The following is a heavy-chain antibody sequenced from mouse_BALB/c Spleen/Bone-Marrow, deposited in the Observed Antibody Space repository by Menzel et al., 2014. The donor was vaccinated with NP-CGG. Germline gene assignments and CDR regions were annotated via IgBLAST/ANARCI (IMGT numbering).Heavy chain of an antibody. J-gene: IGHJ4*01. CDR3: ARWDYAMDY. CDR2: INPGSGGT. CDR1: GYAFTNYL. V-gene: IGHV1-54*01. Sequence: QVQLQQSGAKLVRPGTSVKVSCKASGYAFTNYLIDWVKQRPGQGLEWIGVINPGSGGTNYNEKFKGKATLTADKSSSTAYMQLSSLTSDDSAVYFCARWDYAMDYWGQGTSVTVSS.